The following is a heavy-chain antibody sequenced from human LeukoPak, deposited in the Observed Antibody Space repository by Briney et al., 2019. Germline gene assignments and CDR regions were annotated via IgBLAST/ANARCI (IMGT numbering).Heavy chain of an antibody. Sequence: GGSLRLSCAASGFTVSSNYMSWVRQAPGKGLEWVSVIYSGGSTYYADSVKGRFTISRDNSKNTLYLQMNSLRAEDTAVYYCARATRGPFPLDYWGQGTLVTVSS. CDR2: IYSGGST. D-gene: IGHD2/OR15-2a*01. V-gene: IGHV3-53*01. CDR3: ARATRGPFPLDY. CDR1: GFTVSSNY. J-gene: IGHJ4*02.